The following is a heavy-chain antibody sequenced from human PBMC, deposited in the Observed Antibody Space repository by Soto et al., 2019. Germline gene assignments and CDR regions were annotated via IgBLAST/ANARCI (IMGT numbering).Heavy chain of an antibody. D-gene: IGHD2-2*01. CDR3: ATSRTNYYFDY. V-gene: IGHV4-34*01. CDR1: GGSFSGYY. CDR2: INHSGST. J-gene: IGHJ4*02. Sequence: SETLSLTCAVYGGSFSGYYWSWIRQPPGKGLEWIGEINHSGSTNYNPSLKSRVTISVDTSKNQFSLKLSSVTAADTAVYYCATSRTNYYFDYWGQGTLVTVSS.